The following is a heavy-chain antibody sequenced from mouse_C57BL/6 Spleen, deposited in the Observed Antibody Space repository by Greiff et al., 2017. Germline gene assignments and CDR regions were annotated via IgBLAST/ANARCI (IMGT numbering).Heavy chain of an antibody. V-gene: IGHV14-1*01. CDR3: TSLYYGSSYGYAMDY. CDR2: IDPEDGDT. Sequence: VQLQQSGAELVRPGASVKLSCTASGFNIKDYYMHWVKQRPEQGLEWIGRIDPEDGDTAYAPKFQGKATMTADTSSNTAYLQLSSLTSEDTAVYYCTSLYYGSSYGYAMDYWGQGTSVTVSS. D-gene: IGHD1-1*01. CDR1: GFNIKDYY. J-gene: IGHJ4*01.